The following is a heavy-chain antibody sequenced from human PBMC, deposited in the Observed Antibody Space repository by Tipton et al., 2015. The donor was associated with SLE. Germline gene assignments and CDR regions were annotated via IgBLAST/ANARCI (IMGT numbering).Heavy chain of an antibody. CDR3: ARDPGSGNSDLGY. J-gene: IGHJ4*02. D-gene: IGHD4-23*01. CDR2: IYYSGST. CDR1: GGSISSYY. V-gene: IGHV4-59*01. Sequence: TLSLTCTVSGGSISSYYWSWIRQPTGKGLEWIGYIYYSGSTNYNPSLKSRVTISVDTSKNQFSLKLSSVTAADTAVYYCARDPGSGNSDLGYWGQGTLVTVSS.